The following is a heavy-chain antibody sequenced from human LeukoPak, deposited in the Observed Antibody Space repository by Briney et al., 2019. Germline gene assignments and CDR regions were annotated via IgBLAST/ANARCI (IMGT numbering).Heavy chain of an antibody. CDR2: INHSGST. Sequence: SETLSLTCAVYGGSFSGYSRSWIRQPPGKGLEWIGEINHSGSTNYNPSLKSRVTISVDTSKNQFSLKLSSVTAADTAVYYCIGGSWVKSAYAFDIWGQGTMVTVSS. CDR3: IGGSWVKSAYAFDI. V-gene: IGHV4-34*03. CDR1: GGSFSGYS. D-gene: IGHD2-15*01. J-gene: IGHJ3*02.